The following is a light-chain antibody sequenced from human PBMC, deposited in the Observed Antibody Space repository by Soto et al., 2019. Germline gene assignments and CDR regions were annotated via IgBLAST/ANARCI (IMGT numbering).Light chain of an antibody. CDR1: KNDIGVYDF. J-gene: IGLJ1*01. CDR3: KSYAGSNTYV. Sequence: QSALTQPPSASRSPGQAVPISCTGNKNDIGVYDFVSWYQHHPGKAPRLIIYEVVQRPSGVPDRFSGSKSGNTASLTVSGLQAADEADYFCKSYAGSNTYVFGSGTKLTVL. V-gene: IGLV2-8*01. CDR2: EVV.